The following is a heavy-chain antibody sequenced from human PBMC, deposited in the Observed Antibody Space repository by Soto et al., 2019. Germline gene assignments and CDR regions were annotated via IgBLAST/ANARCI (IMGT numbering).Heavy chain of an antibody. CDR3: ATQTIAVAASFDY. CDR1: GYTFTSYD. J-gene: IGHJ4*02. Sequence: ASVKVSCKASGYTFTSYDINWVRQATGQGLQWMGWMNPNNGNTGYAQRFQGRVTITADESTSTAYMELSSLRSEDTAVYYCATQTIAVAASFDYWGQGTLVTVSS. V-gene: IGHV1-8*01. CDR2: MNPNNGNT. D-gene: IGHD6-19*01.